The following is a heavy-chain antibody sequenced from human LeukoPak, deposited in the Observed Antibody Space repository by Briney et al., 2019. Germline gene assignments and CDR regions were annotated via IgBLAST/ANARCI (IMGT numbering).Heavy chain of an antibody. J-gene: IGHJ4*02. V-gene: IGHV3-11*01. CDR1: GFTFSDYY. D-gene: IGHD3-10*01. CDR3: ARDALRSYDY. Sequence: PGGSLRLSCAASGFTFSDYYMFWIRQAPGKGLEWISYISNSGSTMYYADSVKGRFTISRDNAKNSLYLQMNSLRAEDTAVYYCARDALRSYDYWGQGTLVTVSS. CDR2: ISNSGSTM.